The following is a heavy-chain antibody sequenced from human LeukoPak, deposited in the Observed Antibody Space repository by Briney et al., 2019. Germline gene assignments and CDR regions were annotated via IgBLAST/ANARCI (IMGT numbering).Heavy chain of an antibody. D-gene: IGHD1-26*01. J-gene: IGHJ5*02. CDR3: AREPSWELVRHGWFDP. Sequence: GGSLRLSCAASGFTFSSYGMHWVRQAPGKGLEWVAFIRYDGSNKYYADSVKGRFTISRDNSKNTLYLQMNSLRAEDTAVYYCAREPSWELVRHGWFDPWGQGTLVTVSA. CDR2: IRYDGSNK. CDR1: GFTFSSYG. V-gene: IGHV3-30*02.